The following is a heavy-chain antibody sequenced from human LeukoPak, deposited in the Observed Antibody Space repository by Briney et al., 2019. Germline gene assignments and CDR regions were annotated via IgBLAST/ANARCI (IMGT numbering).Heavy chain of an antibody. Sequence: ASVKVSCKASGYTFTGYYMHWVRQAPGQGLEWMGWINPNSGGTNYAQKFQGRVTMTRDTSISTAYMELSRLRSDDTAVYYCARNVDTAMVYHYYYYMDVWGKGTTVTVSS. V-gene: IGHV1-2*02. J-gene: IGHJ6*03. CDR3: ARNVDTAMVYHYYYYMDV. CDR2: INPNSGGT. CDR1: GYTFTGYY. D-gene: IGHD5-18*01.